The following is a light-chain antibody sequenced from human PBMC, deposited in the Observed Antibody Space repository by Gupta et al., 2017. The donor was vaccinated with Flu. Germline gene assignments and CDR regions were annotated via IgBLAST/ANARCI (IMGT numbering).Light chain of an antibody. CDR1: QSVSTY. CDR3: QKRSNWPPYT. CDR2: DAS. V-gene: IGKV3-11*01. J-gene: IGKJ2*01. Sequence: EFDSPQPPATLSLSPAERATLSCRASQSVSTYLAWYQKKPGQAPRLLIYDASNRATGIRARFSGSGSGTDFTLTISSLEPEDFAVYYCQKRSNWPPYTFGQGTRLEI.